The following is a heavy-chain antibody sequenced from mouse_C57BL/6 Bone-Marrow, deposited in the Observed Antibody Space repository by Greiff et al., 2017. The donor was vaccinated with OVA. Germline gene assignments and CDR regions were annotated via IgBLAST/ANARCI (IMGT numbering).Heavy chain of an antibody. Sequence: EVHLVESEGGLVQPGSSMKLSCTASGFTFSDYYMAWVRQVPEKGLEWVANINYDGSSTYYLDSLKSRFIISRDNAKNILYLQMSSLKSEDTATYYCARVGGTSWYFDVWGTGTTVTVSS. V-gene: IGHV5-16*01. CDR2: INYDGSST. CDR1: GFTFSDYY. J-gene: IGHJ1*03. CDR3: ARVGGTSWYFDV. D-gene: IGHD3-3*01.